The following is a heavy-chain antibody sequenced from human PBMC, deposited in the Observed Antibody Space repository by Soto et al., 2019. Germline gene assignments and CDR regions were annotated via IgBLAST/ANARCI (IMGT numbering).Heavy chain of an antibody. CDR1: GFTFGSCW. CDR2: IKMDASEK. V-gene: IGHV3-7*01. J-gene: IGHJ4*01. D-gene: IGHD3-10*01. Sequence: VGSLRLSCAASGFTFGSCWMSWGRQAPGKGLEWLATIKMDASEKKYVDSVKGRFTMSRDNAKNSLYLQMDSLRAEDTAVYYAARDSGYGSGASENRYPDYWGHGILVPVSS. CDR3: ARDSGYGSGASENRYPDY.